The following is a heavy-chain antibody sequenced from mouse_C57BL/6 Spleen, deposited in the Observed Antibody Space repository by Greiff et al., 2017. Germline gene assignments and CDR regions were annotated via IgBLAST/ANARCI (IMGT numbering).Heavy chain of an antibody. V-gene: IGHV1-82*01. D-gene: IGHD6-1*01. J-gene: IGHJ1*03. Sequence: VQRVESGPELVKPGASVKISCKASGYAFSSSWMNWVKQRPGKGLEWIGRIYPGDGDTNYNGKFKGKATLTADKSSSTAYLQLSSLTSEDSAVXFCARRLYPDWYFDVWGTGTTVTVSS. CDR3: ARRLYPDWYFDV. CDR1: GYAFSSSW. CDR2: IYPGDGDT.